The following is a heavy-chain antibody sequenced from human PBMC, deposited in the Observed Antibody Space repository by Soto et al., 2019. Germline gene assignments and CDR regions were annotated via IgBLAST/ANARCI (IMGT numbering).Heavy chain of an antibody. D-gene: IGHD3-9*01. J-gene: IGHJ5*02. Sequence: SSETLSHTWTVSGGSISSSSYYWCWIRQPPGKGLEWIGSIYYSGSTYYNPSLKSRVTISVDTSKNQFSLKLSSVTAADTAVYYCARRRAMELYYDILTGSWVAPWAHGTLVTVS. CDR2: IYYSGST. V-gene: IGHV4-39*01. CDR3: ARRRAMELYYDILTGSWVAP. CDR1: GGSISSSSYY.